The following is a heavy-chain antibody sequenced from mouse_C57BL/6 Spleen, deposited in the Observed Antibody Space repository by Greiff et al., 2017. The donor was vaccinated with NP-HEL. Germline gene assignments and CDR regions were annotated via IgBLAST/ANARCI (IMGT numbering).Heavy chain of an antibody. J-gene: IGHJ2*01. D-gene: IGHD2-4*01. CDR1: GFTFTDYY. CDR2: IRNKANGYTT. V-gene: IGHV7-3*01. CDR3: ARSLYDYEVYFDY. Sequence: EVKLLESGGGLVQPGGSLSLSCAASGFTFTDYYMSWVRQPPGKALEWLGFIRNKANGYTTEYSASVKGRFTISRDNSQSILYLQMNALRAEDSATYYCARSLYDYEVYFDYWGQGTTLTVSS.